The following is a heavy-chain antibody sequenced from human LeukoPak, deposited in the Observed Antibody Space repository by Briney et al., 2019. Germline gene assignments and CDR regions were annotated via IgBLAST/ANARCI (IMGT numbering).Heavy chain of an antibody. V-gene: IGHV3-23*01. D-gene: IGHD3-22*01. CDR1: GFTFSSYG. J-gene: IGHJ4*02. Sequence: GGSLRLSCAASGFTFSSYGMSWVRQAPGKGLEWVSAISGSGGSTYYADSVKGRFTISRDNSKNTLYLQMNSLRAEDTAVYYCARQIYDSFFNWGQGTLVTVSS. CDR3: ARQIYDSFFN. CDR2: ISGSGGST.